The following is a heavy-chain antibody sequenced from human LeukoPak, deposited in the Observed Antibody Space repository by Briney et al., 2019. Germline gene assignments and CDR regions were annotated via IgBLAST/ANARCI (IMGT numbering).Heavy chain of an antibody. D-gene: IGHD3-22*01. CDR1: GDTFSFYA. CDR2: YIPIFTRT. V-gene: IGHV1-69*05. J-gene: IGHJ4*02. CDR3: ARHMYYYENTGYVSNPFDY. Sequence: SLKVSCKASGDTFSFYALSWVRQAPGQGLEWMGGYIPIFTRTDYAERFQGRVTTTTDETSNTAYIELRGLRSDDTAIYYCARHMYYYENTGYVSNPFDYWGQGTLVTVSS.